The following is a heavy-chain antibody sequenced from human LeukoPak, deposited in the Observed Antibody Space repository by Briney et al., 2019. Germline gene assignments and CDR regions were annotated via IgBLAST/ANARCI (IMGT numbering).Heavy chain of an antibody. CDR2: IIHSGST. D-gene: IGHD2-15*01. J-gene: IGHJ5*02. Sequence: SETLSLTCAVYGGSFSAYYWSWVRQPPGKGLEWIGEIIHSGSTNYSPSLKTRLTISVDASKNQFCLKLSSGTAAGRAVYYCASLRVDSNWFDPWGQGTLVTVSS. CDR3: ASLRVDSNWFDP. CDR1: GGSFSAYY. V-gene: IGHV4-34*12.